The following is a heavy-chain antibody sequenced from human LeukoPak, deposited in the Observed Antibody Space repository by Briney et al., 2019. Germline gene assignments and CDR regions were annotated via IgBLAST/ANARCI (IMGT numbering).Heavy chain of an antibody. CDR2: LYTSGNT. J-gene: IGHJ4*02. D-gene: IGHD3-22*01. V-gene: IGHV4-4*07. Sequence: PSETVSLTCTLWGGFQCLYHWIWPRQPAGKGLEWIGRLYTSGNTNYNPSLKSRVTISVDKSKNQFSLKLSSVTAADTAVYYCARAGRYDSSGMGIFDYWGQGTLVTVSS. CDR3: ARAGRYDSSGMGIFDY. CDR1: GGFQCLYH.